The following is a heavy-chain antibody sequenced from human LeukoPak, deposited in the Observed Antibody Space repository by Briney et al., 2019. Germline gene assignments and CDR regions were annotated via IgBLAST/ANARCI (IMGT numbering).Heavy chain of an antibody. CDR1: GFTFSTFD. D-gene: IGHD3-22*01. CDR3: ARVFHYYDSRTDY. Sequence: PGGSLRLSCAASGFTFSTFDMNWVRQAPGKGLGWVSSISTAGTHMYYAGSVRGRFTISRDNAKNSLYLQVNSLRPEDTAVYYCARVFHYYDSRTDYWGQGTLVTVSS. J-gene: IGHJ4*02. CDR2: ISTAGTHM. V-gene: IGHV3-21*01.